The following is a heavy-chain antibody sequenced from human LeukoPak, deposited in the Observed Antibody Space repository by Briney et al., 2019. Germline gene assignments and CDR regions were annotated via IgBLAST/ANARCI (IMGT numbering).Heavy chain of an antibody. D-gene: IGHD1-26*01. Sequence: ASVKVSCKASGYTFTSYGIGWVRQAPGQGLEWMGWISAYNGNTNYAQKLQGRVTMTTDTSTSTAYMELRSLRSDDTAVYYCAREFRSGSYSESDYWGQGTLVTVSS. CDR3: AREFRSGSYSESDY. V-gene: IGHV1-18*01. CDR2: ISAYNGNT. J-gene: IGHJ4*02. CDR1: GYTFTSYG.